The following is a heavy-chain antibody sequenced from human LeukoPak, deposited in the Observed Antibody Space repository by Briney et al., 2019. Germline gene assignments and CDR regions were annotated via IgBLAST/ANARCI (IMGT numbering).Heavy chain of an antibody. Sequence: GGSLRLSCAASGFTFSSSAMNWVRQAPGKGLEWVSAISGSGGSTFYADSVKGRFTISRDNSKNTLYLQMNSLRGEDTAVYYCASRRGSSSFGHYFDYWGQGTLVTVSS. J-gene: IGHJ4*02. CDR3: ASRRGSSSFGHYFDY. D-gene: IGHD6-13*01. V-gene: IGHV3-23*01. CDR2: ISGSGGST. CDR1: GFTFSSSA.